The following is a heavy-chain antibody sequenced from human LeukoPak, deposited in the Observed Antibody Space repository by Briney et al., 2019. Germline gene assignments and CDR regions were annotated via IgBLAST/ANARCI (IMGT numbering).Heavy chain of an antibody. Sequence: PGGSLRLSCSASGFTFSDYYMSWIRQAPGKGLEWVSYISSSGSTIYYADSVKGRFTVTRDNAKNSLYLKMNSLRAEDTAVYYCARETGSALDYWGQGTLVAVSS. CDR2: ISSSGSTI. CDR1: GFTFSDYY. CDR3: ARETGSALDY. D-gene: IGHD3-9*01. V-gene: IGHV3-11*01. J-gene: IGHJ4*02.